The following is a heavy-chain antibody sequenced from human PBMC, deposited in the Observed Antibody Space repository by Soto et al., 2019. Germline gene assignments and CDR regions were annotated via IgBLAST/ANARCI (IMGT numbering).Heavy chain of an antibody. V-gene: IGHV3-48*01. Sequence: GGSLRLSCAASGFTFSGYSMNWVRQAPGKGLKWVSYITSSSSTIYYADPVKGRFTIPRDNAKSLLYLQMNSLRAEDTAVYYCVRRSASGSAGMDVWGQGTTVTVSS. CDR2: ITSSSSTI. CDR1: GFTFSGYS. D-gene: IGHD5-12*01. CDR3: VRRSASGSAGMDV. J-gene: IGHJ6*02.